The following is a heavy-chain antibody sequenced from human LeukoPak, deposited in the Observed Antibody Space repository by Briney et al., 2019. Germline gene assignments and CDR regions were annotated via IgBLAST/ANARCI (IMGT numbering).Heavy chain of an antibody. CDR2: IWYDGNNK. CDR3: ARDRGQQLVDY. D-gene: IGHD6-13*01. CDR1: AFTFNSYG. V-gene: IGHV3-33*01. J-gene: IGHJ4*02. Sequence: GRSLRLSCGASAFTFNSYGMHWVRQAPSKGLEWVALIWYDGNNKYYADSVKGRFTISRDNAKNSLYLQMNSLRAEDTAVYYCARDRGQQLVDYRGQGTLVTVSS.